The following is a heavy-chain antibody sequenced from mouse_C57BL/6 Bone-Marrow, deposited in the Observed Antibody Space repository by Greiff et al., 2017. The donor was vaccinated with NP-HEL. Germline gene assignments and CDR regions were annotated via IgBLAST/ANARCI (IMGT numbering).Heavy chain of an antibody. D-gene: IGHD2-4*01. CDR2: LSYDGSN. CDR3: ARERYAGLRRFDY. V-gene: IGHV3-6*01. J-gene: IGHJ2*01. CDR1: GYPIPSGYY. Sequence: EVKLMESGPGLVKPSQSLSLTCSVTGYPIPSGYYWNWIRQFPGNKLEWMGYLSYDGSNHYKPSLKNRISITRDTSKNQFFLKLNSVTTEDTATDYCARERYAGLRRFDYWGQGTTLTVAS.